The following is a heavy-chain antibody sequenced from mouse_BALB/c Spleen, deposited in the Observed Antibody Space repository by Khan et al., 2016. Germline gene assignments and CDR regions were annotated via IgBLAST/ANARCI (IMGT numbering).Heavy chain of an antibody. J-gene: IGHJ2*01. CDR2: IRSKSNNYAT. V-gene: IGHV10-1*02. Sequence: EVELVESGGGLVQPKGSLKLSCAASGFTFNTYAMNWVRQAPGKGLEWVARIRSKSNNYATYYADSVKDRFTISRDDSQSMLYLQMNNLKTEDTATYYCARDYYGSSYFDYWGQGTTLTVSS. CDR1: GFTFNTYA. D-gene: IGHD1-1*01. CDR3: ARDYYGSSYFDY.